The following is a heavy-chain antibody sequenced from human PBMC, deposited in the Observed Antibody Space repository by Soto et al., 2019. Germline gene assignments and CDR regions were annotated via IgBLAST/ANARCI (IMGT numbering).Heavy chain of an antibody. J-gene: IGHJ4*02. Sequence: FEWMGWISAYNGNTNYAQKLQGRVTMTTDTSTSTAYMELRSLRSDDTAAYYCARNEGYCSSTSCQEFDYWGQGTLVTVSS. D-gene: IGHD2-2*01. CDR2: ISAYNGNT. V-gene: IGHV1-18*01. CDR3: ARNEGYCSSTSCQEFDY.